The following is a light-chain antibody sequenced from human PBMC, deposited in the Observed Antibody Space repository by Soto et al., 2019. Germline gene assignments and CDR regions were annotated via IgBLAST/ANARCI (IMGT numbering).Light chain of an antibody. Sequence: EIVMAQSPATLALSPGGRATLSCRASQSVSSYLAWYQQKPGQAPRLLIYGASGRATGIPDRFSGSGSGTDFTLTISRLEPEDFAVYYCQQYGSSLITFGQGTRLEIK. CDR3: QQYGSSLIT. CDR1: QSVSSY. J-gene: IGKJ5*01. CDR2: GAS. V-gene: IGKV3-20*01.